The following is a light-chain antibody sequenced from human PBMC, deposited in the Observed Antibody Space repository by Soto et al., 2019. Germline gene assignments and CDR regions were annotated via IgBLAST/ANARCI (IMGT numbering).Light chain of an antibody. V-gene: IGLV2-14*01. J-gene: IGLJ2*01. CDR2: GVS. CDR1: SSDVGGYNY. CDR3: SSYTGSSSVV. Sequence: QSALTQPASVSGSPGQSITISCTGTSSDVGGYNYVSWFQQHPGKAPKLMIYGVSDRPSGVSDRLSGSKSGNTASLTISGLQAEDEADYYRSSYTGSSSVVFGGGTKLTVL.